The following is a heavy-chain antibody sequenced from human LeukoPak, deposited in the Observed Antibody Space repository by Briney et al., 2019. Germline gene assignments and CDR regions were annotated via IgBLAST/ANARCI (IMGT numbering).Heavy chain of an antibody. CDR1: GFTFSSYS. D-gene: IGHD5-12*01. V-gene: IGHV3-23*01. J-gene: IGHJ4*02. CDR3: AKDLKPDSGYDVDH. Sequence: GGSLGLSCAASGFTFSSYSMNWVRQAPGKGLEWVSALWGNNKNIYYADSVKGRFTISRDNSGNMVYLQMSDLRVEDTAVYYCAKDLKPDSGYDVDHWGQGTLVTVSS. CDR2: LWGNNKNI.